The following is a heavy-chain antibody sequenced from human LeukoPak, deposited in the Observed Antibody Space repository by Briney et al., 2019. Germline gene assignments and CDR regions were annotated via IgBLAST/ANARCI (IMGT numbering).Heavy chain of an antibody. CDR2: ISAYNGNT. D-gene: IGHD1-26*01. V-gene: IGHV1-18*01. Sequence: ASVKVSCKASGYTFTSYGISWVRQAPGQGLEWMGWISAYNGNTNYAQKLQGTVTMTTDTSTSTAYMELRSLRSDDTAVYYCARDSRGSYWRDFDYWGQGTLVTVSS. CDR1: GYTFTSYG. CDR3: ARDSRGSYWRDFDY. J-gene: IGHJ4*02.